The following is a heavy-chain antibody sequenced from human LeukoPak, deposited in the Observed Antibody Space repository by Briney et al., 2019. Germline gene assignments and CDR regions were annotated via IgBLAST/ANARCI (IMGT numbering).Heavy chain of an antibody. CDR3: ARGQTMVRGVIISYPPDY. V-gene: IGHV3-13*01. Sequence: GGSLRLSCAASGFTFSSYDTHWVRHATGKGLEWVSAIGTAGDTYYPGSVKGRFTISRENAKNSLYLQMNSLRAGDTAVYYCARGQTMVRGVIISYPPDYWGQGTLVTVSS. D-gene: IGHD3-10*01. J-gene: IGHJ4*02. CDR2: IGTAGDT. CDR1: GFTFSSYD.